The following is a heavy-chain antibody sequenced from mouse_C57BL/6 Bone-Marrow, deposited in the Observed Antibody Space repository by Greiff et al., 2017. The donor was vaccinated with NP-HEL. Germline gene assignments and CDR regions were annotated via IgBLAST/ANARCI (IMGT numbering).Heavy chain of an antibody. CDR1: GFTFSSYA. D-gene: IGHD1-1*02. CDR2: ISDGGSYT. V-gene: IGHV5-4*03. Sequence: EVKLMESGGGLVKPGGSLKLSCAASGFTFSSYAMSWVRQTPEKRLEWVATISDGGSYTYYPDNVKGRFTISRDNAKNNLYLQMSHLKSEDTAMYYCARRAWCFDYWGQGTTLTVS. CDR3: ARRAWCFDY. J-gene: IGHJ2*01.